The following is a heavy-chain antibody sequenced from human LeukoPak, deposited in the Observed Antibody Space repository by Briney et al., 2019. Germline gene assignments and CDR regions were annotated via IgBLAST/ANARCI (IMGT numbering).Heavy chain of an antibody. CDR2: IYYSGST. V-gene: IGHV4-39*01. D-gene: IGHD3-3*01. Sequence: MSSETLSLTCTVSGGSISSSSYYWGWIRQPPGKGLEWIGSIYYSGSTYYNPSLKSRVTISVDTSKNQFSLKLSSVTAADTAVYYCASPDGRFLVWLNAFDIWGQGTMVTVSS. CDR1: GGSISSSSYY. CDR3: ASPDGRFLVWLNAFDI. J-gene: IGHJ3*02.